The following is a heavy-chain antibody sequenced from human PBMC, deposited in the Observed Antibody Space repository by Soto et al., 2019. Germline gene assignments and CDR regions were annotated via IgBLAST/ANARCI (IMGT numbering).Heavy chain of an antibody. J-gene: IGHJ4*02. Sequence: EVQLVESGGGLVKPGGSLRLSCAASGFTFSNAWMSWVRQAPGKGLEWVGRIKSKTDGGTTDYAAPVKGRFTISRDDSKNTLYLQMNSLKTEDTAVYYCTTEARIVGAIHFDYWGQGTLVTVSS. D-gene: IGHD1-26*01. CDR1: GFTFSNAW. CDR3: TTEARIVGAIHFDY. V-gene: IGHV3-15*01. CDR2: IKSKTDGGTT.